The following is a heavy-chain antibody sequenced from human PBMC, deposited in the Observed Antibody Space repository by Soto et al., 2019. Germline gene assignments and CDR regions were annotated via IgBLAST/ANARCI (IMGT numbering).Heavy chain of an antibody. D-gene: IGHD3-3*01. CDR3: ARGGGVGVAGSAAFDM. J-gene: IGHJ3*02. CDR1: GYPVTAYY. Sequence: QLHLVQSGAVVKKPGASVTVSCSASGYPVTAYYMHWVRQAPGRGLEWMGGINPATGAAKYTQTFQGRVPKPRDPSTSTVFMELSGLTSEDTAVFYCARGGGVGVAGSAAFDMWGQGTLVTVSS. CDR2: INPATGAA. V-gene: IGHV1-2*02.